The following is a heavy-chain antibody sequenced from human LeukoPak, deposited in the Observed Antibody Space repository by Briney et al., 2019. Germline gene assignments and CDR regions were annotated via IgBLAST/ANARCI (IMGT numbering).Heavy chain of an antibody. J-gene: IGHJ4*02. Sequence: SETLSLTCTVSGGSISSYYWSWIRQPPGKGLEWIGYIYTSGSTNYNPSLKSRVTISLDPSENQLSLKLSSVTAADTAVYYCARGSTGDKSNNWGQGTLVTVSS. CDR1: GGSISSYY. CDR3: ARGSTGDKSNN. V-gene: IGHV4-4*09. D-gene: IGHD7-27*01. CDR2: IYTSGST.